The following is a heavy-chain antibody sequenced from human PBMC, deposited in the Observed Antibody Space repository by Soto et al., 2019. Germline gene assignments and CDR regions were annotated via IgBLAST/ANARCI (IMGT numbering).Heavy chain of an antibody. CDR3: ARNDYGDYGAFDI. CDR2: IIPIFGTA. D-gene: IGHD4-17*01. CDR1: GGTFSSYA. Sequence: SVKVSCKASGGTFSSYAISWVRQAPGQGLEWMGGIIPIFGTANYAQKFQGRVTITADESTSTAYMELSSLRSDDTAVYYCARNDYGDYGAFDIWGQGTMVTVSS. V-gene: IGHV1-69*13. J-gene: IGHJ3*02.